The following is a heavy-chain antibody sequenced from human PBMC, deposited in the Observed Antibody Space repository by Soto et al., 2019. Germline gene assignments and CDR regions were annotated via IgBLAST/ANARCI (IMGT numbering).Heavy chain of an antibody. CDR2: ISYDGSNK. CDR3: AKALQEYSANNWFDP. Sequence: QVQLVESGGGVVQPGRSLRLSCAASGFTFSSYGMHGVRQAPGKGLEWVAVISYDGSNKYYADSVKGRFTISRDNSKNTLYLQMNSLRAEDTAVYYCAKALQEYSANNWFDPWGQGTLVTVSS. CDR1: GFTFSSYG. D-gene: IGHD6-6*01. V-gene: IGHV3-30*18. J-gene: IGHJ5*02.